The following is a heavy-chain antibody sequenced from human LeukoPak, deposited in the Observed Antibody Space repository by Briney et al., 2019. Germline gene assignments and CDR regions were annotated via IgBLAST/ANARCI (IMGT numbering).Heavy chain of an antibody. CDR2: ISGSGGST. J-gene: IGHJ6*02. CDR3: AKDRSGGGDYYFGMDV. D-gene: IGHD6-19*01. CDR1: GLTFSSYA. V-gene: IGHV3-23*01. Sequence: GGSLRLSCAASGLTFSSYAMSWLRQAPGKRLQWVSSISGSGGSTYYADSVKGRFTISRDNSQNTLYLQMNSLRAEDTAVYYCAKDRSGGGDYYFGMDVWGPGTTVTVSS.